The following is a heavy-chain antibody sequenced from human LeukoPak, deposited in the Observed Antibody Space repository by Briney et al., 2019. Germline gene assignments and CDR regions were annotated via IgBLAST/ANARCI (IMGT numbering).Heavy chain of an antibody. Sequence: GGSLRLSCAASGFTFSSYAMHWVRQAPGKGLEWVAVISYDGSNKYYADSVKGRFTISRDNSKNTLYLQMSNLRAEDTAVYFCARGGGLDVWGQGATVTVSS. V-gene: IGHV3-30-3*01. D-gene: IGHD3-16*01. CDR3: ARGGGLDV. CDR2: ISYDGSNK. J-gene: IGHJ6*02. CDR1: GFTFSSYA.